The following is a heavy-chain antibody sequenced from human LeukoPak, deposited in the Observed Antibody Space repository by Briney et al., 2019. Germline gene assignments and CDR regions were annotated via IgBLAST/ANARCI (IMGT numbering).Heavy chain of an antibody. CDR2: IGTAGDT. V-gene: IGHV3-13*01. CDR3: ARSLRYFDWLVGILGMDV. Sequence: GGSLRLSCAASGFTFSSYDMHWVRQATGKGLEWVSAIGTAGDTYYPGSVKGRFTISRENAKNSLYLQMNSLRAGDTAVYYCARSLRYFDWLVGILGMDVWGQGTTVTVSS. J-gene: IGHJ6*02. D-gene: IGHD3-9*01. CDR1: GFTFSSYD.